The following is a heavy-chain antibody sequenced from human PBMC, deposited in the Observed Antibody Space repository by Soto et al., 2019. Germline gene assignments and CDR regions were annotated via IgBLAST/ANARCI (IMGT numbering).Heavy chain of an antibody. J-gene: IGHJ6*02. CDR1: GGTFSSYA. V-gene: IGHV1-69*13. D-gene: IGHD3-10*01. CDR2: IIPIFGTA. CDR3: AXSGSGSPDYYYYYGMDV. Sequence: SVKVSCKASGGTFSSYAISWVRQAPGQGLEWMGGIIPIFGTANYAQRFQGRVTITADESTSTAYMELSSLRSEDTAVYYCAXSGSGSPDYYYYYGMDVWGQGTTVTVSS.